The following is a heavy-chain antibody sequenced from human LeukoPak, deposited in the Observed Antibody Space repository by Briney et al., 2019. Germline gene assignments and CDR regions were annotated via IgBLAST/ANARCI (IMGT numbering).Heavy chain of an antibody. V-gene: IGHV3-30*02. CDR1: GFIFSSYG. CDR2: IRYDGRNK. CDR3: AELGITMIGGV. D-gene: IGHD3-10*02. J-gene: IGHJ6*04. Sequence: GSLRLSCAASGFIFSSYGMHWVRQAPGKGLEWVAFIRYDGRNKYYADSVKGRFSISRDNSKNTLYLQMNSLRAEDTAVYYCAELGITMIGGVWGKGTTVTISS.